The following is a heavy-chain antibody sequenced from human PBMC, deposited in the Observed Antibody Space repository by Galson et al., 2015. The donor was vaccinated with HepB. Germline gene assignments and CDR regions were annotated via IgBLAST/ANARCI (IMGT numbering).Heavy chain of an antibody. CDR1: GSTFNDYT. CDR3: ARGVRGSYPTFDY. J-gene: IGHJ4*02. Sequence: SLRLSCAASGSTFNDYTVHWVRQTPGKGLEWVSSISWNGDNIGYADSVKGRFTTSRDNAKNSLYLRMNSLRAEDTALYYCARGVRGSYPTFDYWGQGTLVTVSS. V-gene: IGHV3-9*01. CDR2: ISWNGDNI. D-gene: IGHD3-10*01.